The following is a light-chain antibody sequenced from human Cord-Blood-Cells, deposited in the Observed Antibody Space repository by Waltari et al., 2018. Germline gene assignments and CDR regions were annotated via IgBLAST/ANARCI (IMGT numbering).Light chain of an antibody. CDR3: LLYYGGAGV. V-gene: IGLV7-43*01. CDR1: TGAATSGYY. Sequence: TVVTLEPSLTVSPGGTVTHTCDSSTGAATSGYYTNWFQQKPGPAPRARIYSTSSKHSWTPARFSGSRLGGKAALTLSGVQPEDEAEYYCLLYYGGAGVFGGGTKLSVL. J-gene: IGLJ3*02. CDR2: STS.